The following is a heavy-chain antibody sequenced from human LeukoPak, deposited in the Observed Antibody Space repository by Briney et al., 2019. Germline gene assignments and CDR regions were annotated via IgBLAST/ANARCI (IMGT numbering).Heavy chain of an antibody. CDR3: AKESNSDYYGSGSFDY. CDR1: GFTFDDYG. Sequence: GGSLRLSCAASGFTFDDYGMSWVRQAPGKGLEWVSGINWNGGSTGYADSVKGRFTISRDNAKNSLYLQMNSLRAEDTALYYCAKESNSDYYGSGSFDYWGQGTLVTVSS. D-gene: IGHD3-10*01. J-gene: IGHJ4*02. CDR2: INWNGGST. V-gene: IGHV3-20*04.